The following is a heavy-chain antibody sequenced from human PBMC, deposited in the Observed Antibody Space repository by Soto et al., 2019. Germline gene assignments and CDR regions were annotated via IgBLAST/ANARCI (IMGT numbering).Heavy chain of an antibody. CDR1: GFTFSSYA. D-gene: IGHD7-27*01. J-gene: IGHJ4*02. CDR2: ISYDGSNK. V-gene: IGHV3-30-3*01. CDR3: ARVGIIGGRTDGDYYFDY. Sequence: GGSLRLSCAASGFTFSSYAMHWVRQAPGKGLEWVAVISYDGSNKYYADSVKGRFTISRDNSKNTLYLQMNSLRAEDTAVYYCARVGIIGGRTDGDYYFDYWGQGTLVTVSS.